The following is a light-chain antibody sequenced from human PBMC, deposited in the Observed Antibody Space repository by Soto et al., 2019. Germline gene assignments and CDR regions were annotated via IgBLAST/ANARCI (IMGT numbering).Light chain of an antibody. CDR1: QGISSF. J-gene: IGKJ1*01. CDR3: QQLDSYPWT. Sequence: IQLTQSPSSLSASVGDRVTMTCRASQGISSFLAWYQQKSGKAPKLLIYVASTLQSGVPSRFSGSGSGTDFTLTISSLQPEDFATYYCQQLDSYPWTFGQGTKVEIK. CDR2: VAS. V-gene: IGKV1-9*01.